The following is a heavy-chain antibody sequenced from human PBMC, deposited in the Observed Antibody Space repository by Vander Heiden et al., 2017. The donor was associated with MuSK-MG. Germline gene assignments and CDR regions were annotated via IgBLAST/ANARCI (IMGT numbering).Heavy chain of an antibody. D-gene: IGHD6-19*01. CDR3: AKRDSSGYYYFDS. CDR1: GFTFSSYA. J-gene: IGHJ4*02. V-gene: IGHV3-23*01. CDR2: FSGNSDNT. Sequence: EVQLLESGGGLVQPGGSLRLPCAASGFTFSSYAMSWVRQAPGKGLEWVSTFSGNSDNTYYPDSVKGRFTISRDNSKNTLYLQMNSLRAEDTAVYYCAKRDSSGYYYFDSWGQGTLVTVSS.